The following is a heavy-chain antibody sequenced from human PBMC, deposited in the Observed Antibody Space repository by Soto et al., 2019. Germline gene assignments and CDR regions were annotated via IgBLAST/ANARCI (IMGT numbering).Heavy chain of an antibody. J-gene: IGHJ4*02. CDR3: EGGFRARPRRVVFDY. CDR1: GGSFSGYY. V-gene: IGHV4-34*01. CDR2: INHSGST. Sequence: SETLSLTCAVYGGSFSGYYWSWIRQPPGKGLEWIGEINHSGSTNYNPSLKSRVTISVDTSKNQFSLKLSSVTAADTAVYYCEGGFRARPRRVVFDYWGQGTPVTVSS. D-gene: IGHD6-6*01.